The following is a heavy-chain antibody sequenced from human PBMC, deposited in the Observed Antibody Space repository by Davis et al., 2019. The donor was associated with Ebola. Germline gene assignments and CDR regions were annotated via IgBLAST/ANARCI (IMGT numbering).Heavy chain of an antibody. CDR2: MNPNSGNT. D-gene: IGHD1-26*01. J-gene: IGHJ4*02. V-gene: IGHV1-8*02. CDR3: ARDTLLGSGSYGSDY. CDR1: GYTFTSYG. Sequence: ASVQVSCKASGYTFTSYGISWVRQAPGHGLEWMGWMNPNSGNTGYAQKFQGRVTMTRNTSISTAYMELSSLRSDDTAVYYCARDTLLGSGSYGSDYWGQGTLVTVSS.